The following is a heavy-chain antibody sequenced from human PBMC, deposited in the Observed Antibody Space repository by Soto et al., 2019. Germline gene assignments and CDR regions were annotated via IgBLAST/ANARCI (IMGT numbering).Heavy chain of an antibody. CDR1: GGSFSGYY. CDR2: INHSGST. J-gene: IGHJ5*02. D-gene: IGHD6-6*01. CDR3: ASITSIAARPNWFDP. V-gene: IGHV4-34*01. Sequence: SETLSLTCAVYGGSFSGYYWSWIRQPPGKGLEWIGEINHSGSTNYNPSLKSRVTISVDTSKNQFSLKLSSVTAADTAVYYCASITSIAARPNWFDPWGQGTLVTVSS.